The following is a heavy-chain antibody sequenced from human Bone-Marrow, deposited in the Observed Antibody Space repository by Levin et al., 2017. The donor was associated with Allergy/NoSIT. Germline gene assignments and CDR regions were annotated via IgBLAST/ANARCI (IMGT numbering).Heavy chain of an antibody. D-gene: IGHD2-15*01. CDR2: ISSDGDKK. CDR3: ARGFCSGGSCHSLYYFDY. Sequence: GGSLRLSCEASGFTFRSFAMHWLRQPPGKGLEWVAVISSDGDKKYYGDSVKGRLIISRDDSASTVSLQMNSLRPEDTGIYYCARGFCSGGSCHSLYYFDYGGRGTLVTVSS. J-gene: IGHJ4*02. CDR1: GFTFRSFA. V-gene: IGHV3-30-3*01.